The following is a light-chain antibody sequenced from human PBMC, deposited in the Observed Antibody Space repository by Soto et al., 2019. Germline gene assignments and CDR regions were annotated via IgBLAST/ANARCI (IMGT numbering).Light chain of an antibody. V-gene: IGKV1-33*01. CDR1: QDIRNF. Sequence: IQMTQSPSSLSASVGYGVTIACQASQDIRNFLNWYQQKPGKAPSLLIYDASRLQAGVPSRFSGSGSGADFTLTISSLQPEDIGTYYCQQYDNLPLTFGGGTKVDNK. CDR2: DAS. CDR3: QQYDNLPLT. J-gene: IGKJ4*01.